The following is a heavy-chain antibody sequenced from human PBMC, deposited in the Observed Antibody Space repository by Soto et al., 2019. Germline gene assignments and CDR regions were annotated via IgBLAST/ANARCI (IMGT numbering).Heavy chain of an antibody. CDR1: GGSFSGYY. CDR2: INHSGST. Sequence: QVQLQQWGAGLLKPSETLSLTCAVYGGSFSGYYWSWIRQPPGKGLEWIGEINHSGSTNYNPSLKSRVTISVDTSKNQFSLKLSSVTAADTAVYYCARGPLESWCSGGSCFGTLYYWGQGTLVTVSS. D-gene: IGHD2-15*01. J-gene: IGHJ4*02. CDR3: ARGPLESWCSGGSCFGTLYY. V-gene: IGHV4-34*01.